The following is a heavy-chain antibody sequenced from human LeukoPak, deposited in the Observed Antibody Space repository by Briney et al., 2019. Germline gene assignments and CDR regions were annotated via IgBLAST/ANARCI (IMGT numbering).Heavy chain of an antibody. CDR3: ARSHDCSGGSCYLGSEDY. D-gene: IGHD2-15*01. V-gene: IGHV3-23*01. J-gene: IGHJ4*02. Sequence: GGSPRLSCAASGFTFSSYAMSWVRQAPGKGLEWVSAISGSGGSTYFADSVKGRFTISGDNSKNTLYLQMNSLRAEDTAVYYCARSHDCSGGSCYLGSEDYWGQGTLVTVSS. CDR2: ISGSGGST. CDR1: GFTFSSYA.